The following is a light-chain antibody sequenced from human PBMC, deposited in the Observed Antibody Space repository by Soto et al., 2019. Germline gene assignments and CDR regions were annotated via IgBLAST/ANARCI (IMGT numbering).Light chain of an antibody. Sequence: SYELTQPPSVSVAPGQTATITCGGDRIGSKSVHWFQQRPGQAPVLVVYDDSERPSGIPERFSGSKSGNTASLTISGLQAEDEADYYCSSYTSSSTVFGTGTKLTVL. CDR3: SSYTSSSTV. V-gene: IGLV3-21*02. J-gene: IGLJ1*01. CDR1: RIGSKS. CDR2: DDS.